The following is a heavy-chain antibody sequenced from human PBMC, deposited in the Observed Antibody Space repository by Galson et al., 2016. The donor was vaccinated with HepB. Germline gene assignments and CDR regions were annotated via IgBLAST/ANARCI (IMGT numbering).Heavy chain of an antibody. V-gene: IGHV2-5*02. J-gene: IGHJ6*03. D-gene: IGHD1-1*01. Sequence: PALVKPTQTLTLTCTFSGFSLSSAAVGVGWVRQAPGEAPEWLAFISLDDDQRYSPSLKSRLTITKDTSKNQVVLTMTNMDPVDTATYYCAHSRNDGYYYYYMDVWGGGTTVTVSS. CDR1: GFSLSSAAVG. CDR3: AHSRNDGYYYYYMDV. CDR2: ISLDDDQ.